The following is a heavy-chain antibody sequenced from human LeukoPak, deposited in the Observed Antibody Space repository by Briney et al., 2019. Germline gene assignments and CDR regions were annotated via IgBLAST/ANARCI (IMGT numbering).Heavy chain of an antibody. Sequence: PSETLSLTCTVSGVAISGYYWSWIRQPPGKGLEWIGYIHYSGSTNYNPSLKSRVTISVDTSKKQFLLLLSSVTAADTAVYYCARWNEGFDYWGQGTLVTVSS. J-gene: IGHJ4*02. D-gene: IGHD1-1*01. CDR3: ARWNEGFDY. V-gene: IGHV4-59*01. CDR2: IHYSGST. CDR1: GVAISGYY.